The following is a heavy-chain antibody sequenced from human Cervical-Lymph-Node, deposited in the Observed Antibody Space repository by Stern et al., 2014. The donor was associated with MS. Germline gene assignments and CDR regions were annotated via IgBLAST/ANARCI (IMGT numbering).Heavy chain of an antibody. V-gene: IGHV1-69*06. D-gene: IGHD5/OR15-5a*01. Sequence: VQLEESGAEVKKPGSSVKLSCKASGGTFRTSAISWVRQAPGQGLEWMGGIIPILNTTNYAQKFQARVTITADKSTSTVYMALSSLSSEDTAVYYCARDLGVGPSVSWGQGTVVTVSS. CDR3: ARDLGVGPSVS. J-gene: IGHJ5*02. CDR1: GGTFRTSA. CDR2: IIPILNTT.